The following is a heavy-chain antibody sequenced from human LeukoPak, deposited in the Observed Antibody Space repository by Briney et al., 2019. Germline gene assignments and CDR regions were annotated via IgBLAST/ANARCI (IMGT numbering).Heavy chain of an antibody. CDR2: ITGSGDTI. Sequence: GGSLRLSCAASGFTFSSYEMNWVRQAPGKGLEWVSYITGSGDTIYYADSVKGRFTISRDTAKNSLYLQMNSLRAEDTAVYYCAKGPSDKYDSSGYYYIPSHFDSWGQGTLVTVSS. CDR1: GFTFSSYE. CDR3: AKGPSDKYDSSGYYYIPSHFDS. D-gene: IGHD3-22*01. V-gene: IGHV3-48*03. J-gene: IGHJ4*02.